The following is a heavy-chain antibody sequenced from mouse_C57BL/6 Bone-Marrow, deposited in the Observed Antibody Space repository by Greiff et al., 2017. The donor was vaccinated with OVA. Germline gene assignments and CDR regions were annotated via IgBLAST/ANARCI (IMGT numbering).Heavy chain of an antibody. Sequence: EVMLVESGGGLVKPGGSLKLSCAASGFTFSDYGMHWVRQAPEKGLEWVAYISSGSSTIYYADTVKGRFTISRDKAKNTLFLQMTSLRSEDTAMYYCARINCWYCDVWGRGTTVTVSS. D-gene: IGHD4-1*02. CDR2: ISSGSSTI. CDR1: GFTFSDYG. V-gene: IGHV5-17*01. J-gene: IGHJ1*03. CDR3: ARINCWYCDV.